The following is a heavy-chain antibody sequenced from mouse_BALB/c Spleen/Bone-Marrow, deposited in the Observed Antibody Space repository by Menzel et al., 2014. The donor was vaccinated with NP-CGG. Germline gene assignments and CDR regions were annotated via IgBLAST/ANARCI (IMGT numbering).Heavy chain of an antibody. J-gene: IGHJ3*01. CDR3: ARLDLFAY. CDR2: IDPANGNT. V-gene: IGHV14-3*02. CDR1: GFNIKDTY. Sequence: EVKLVESGAELVKPGASVKLSCTASGFNIKDTYMHWVKQRPEQGLEWIGRIDPANGNTKCDPKFQGKATITADTSSNTAYLQLSSLTSEDTAVYYCARLDLFAYWCQGTLVTVSA.